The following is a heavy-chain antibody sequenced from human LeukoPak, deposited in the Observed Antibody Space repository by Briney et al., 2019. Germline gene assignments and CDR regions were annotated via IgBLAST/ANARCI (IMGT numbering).Heavy chain of an antibody. Sequence: PSETLSLTCAVYGGSFSGYYWSWIRQPPGKGLEWIGEIHHSGGTNYNPSLKSRVTITTDTSKNQFSLKLSSVTAADTAVYYCVRGRGRAPTEDYWGQGTLVTVSS. J-gene: IGHJ4*02. V-gene: IGHV4-34*01. D-gene: IGHD1-14*01. CDR2: IHHSGGT. CDR1: GGSFSGYY. CDR3: VRGRGRAPTEDY.